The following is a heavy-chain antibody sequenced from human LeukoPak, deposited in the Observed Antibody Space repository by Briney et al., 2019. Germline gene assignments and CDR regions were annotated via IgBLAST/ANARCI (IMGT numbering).Heavy chain of an antibody. CDR1: GFTVSSNY. CDR3: AKDGQYSSPSPFYFDY. D-gene: IGHD6-6*01. CDR2: IYSGGST. J-gene: IGHJ4*02. Sequence: GGSLRLSCAASGFTVSSNYMSWVRQAPGKGLEWVSVIYSGGSTYYADSVKGRFTISRDNSKNTLYLQMNSLRAEDTAVYYCAKDGQYSSPSPFYFDYWGQGALVTVSS. V-gene: IGHV3-53*01.